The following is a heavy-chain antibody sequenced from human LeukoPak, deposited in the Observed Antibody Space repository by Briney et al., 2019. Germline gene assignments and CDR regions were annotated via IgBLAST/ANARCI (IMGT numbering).Heavy chain of an antibody. J-gene: IGHJ4*02. Sequence: GGSLRLSCAASGFTFSSYDMSWVRQAPGKGLEWVSLISGSGGNTDYADSVKGRFTISRDNSKNTLYLQMNSLRAEDTAIYYCTKGYDYADYAYWGQGTLVTVSS. CDR2: ISGSGGNT. CDR3: TKGYDYADYAY. V-gene: IGHV3-23*01. D-gene: IGHD4-17*01. CDR1: GFTFSSYD.